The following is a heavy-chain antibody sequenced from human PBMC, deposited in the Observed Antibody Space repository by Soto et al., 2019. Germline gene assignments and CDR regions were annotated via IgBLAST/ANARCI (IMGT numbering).Heavy chain of an antibody. Sequence: QVQLVESGGGVVQPGRSLRLSCAASGFTFSSYAMHWVRQAPGKGLEWVAVISYDGSNKYYADSVKGRFTISRDNSKNTLYLQMNSLRAEDTAGYYCARSAGSGSYYNWFDPWGQGTLVTVSS. CDR3: ARSAGSGSYYNWFDP. CDR1: GFTFSSYA. J-gene: IGHJ5*02. D-gene: IGHD3-10*01. CDR2: ISYDGSNK. V-gene: IGHV3-30-3*01.